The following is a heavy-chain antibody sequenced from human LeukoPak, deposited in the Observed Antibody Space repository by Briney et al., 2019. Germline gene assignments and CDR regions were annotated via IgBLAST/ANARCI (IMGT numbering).Heavy chain of an antibody. CDR2: ISGTADKT. D-gene: IGHD6-19*01. J-gene: IGHJ3*02. Sequence: GGSLRLSCAASGFTFSIYTMSWVRQAPGKGVEWVSSISGTADKTYDADSVKGRFTISRDNSKNTLSLQMNSLRVEDTAIYYCARRGGSRGWGAFDIWGQGTIVTVSS. CDR3: ARRGGSRGWGAFDI. CDR1: GFTFSIYT. V-gene: IGHV3-23*01.